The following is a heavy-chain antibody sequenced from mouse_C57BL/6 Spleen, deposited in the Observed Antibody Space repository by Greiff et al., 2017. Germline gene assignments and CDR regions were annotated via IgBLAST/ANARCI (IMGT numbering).Heavy chain of an antibody. CDR1: GFSLTSYG. D-gene: IGHD3-3*01. CDR3: AKNRGGLGNAMDY. J-gene: IGHJ4*01. Sequence: VQLQQSGPGLVQPSQSLSITCTVSGFSLTSYGVHWVRQSPGKGLEWLGVIWRGGSTDYNAAFMSRLSITKDNSKSQVFFKMNSLQADDTAIYYCAKNRGGLGNAMDYWGQGTSVTVSS. CDR2: IWRGGST. V-gene: IGHV2-5*01.